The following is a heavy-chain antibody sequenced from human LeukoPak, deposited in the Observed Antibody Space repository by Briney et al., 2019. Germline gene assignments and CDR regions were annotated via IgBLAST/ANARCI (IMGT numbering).Heavy chain of an antibody. J-gene: IGHJ5*02. CDR3: ARGRCSSTSCYGYNWFDP. CDR2: ISSSSSYI. Sequence: PGGSLRLSCAAPGFTFSSYSMNWVRQAPGKGLEWVSSISSSSSYIYYADSVKGRFTISRDNAKNSLYLQMNSLRAEDTAVYYCARGRCSSTSCYGYNWFDPWGQGTLVTVSS. V-gene: IGHV3-21*01. D-gene: IGHD2-2*01. CDR1: GFTFSSYS.